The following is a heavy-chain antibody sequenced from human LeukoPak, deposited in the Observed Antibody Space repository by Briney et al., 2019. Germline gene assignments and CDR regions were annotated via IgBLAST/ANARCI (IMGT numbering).Heavy chain of an antibody. D-gene: IGHD3-10*01. CDR2: IGQDGTET. J-gene: IGHJ6*03. V-gene: IGHV3-7*01. CDR1: GFTSSSYW. CDR3: GRVGVKGGARNYMDV. Sequence: PGGSLRLSCEASGFTSSSYWMCWVRQVPGKGLEWLANIGQDGTETNYVDSVKGRFTISRDNAKNSIYLQMNSLKAEDTAVYSCGRVGVKGGARNYMDVWGKGTTATVSS.